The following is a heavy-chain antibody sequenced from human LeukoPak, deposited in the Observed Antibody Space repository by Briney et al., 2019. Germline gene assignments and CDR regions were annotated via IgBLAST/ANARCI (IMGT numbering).Heavy chain of an antibody. CDR1: GFTFSSYA. Sequence: PGGSLRLSCAASGFTFSSYAMSWVRQAPGKGLEWVSAISGSGGCTYYADSVKGRFTISRDNSKNTLYLQMNSLRAEDTAVYYCAKFVRRGYSGYDSGNYFDYWGQGTLVTVSS. J-gene: IGHJ4*02. D-gene: IGHD5-12*01. CDR2: ISGSGGCT. CDR3: AKFVRRGYSGYDSGNYFDY. V-gene: IGHV3-23*01.